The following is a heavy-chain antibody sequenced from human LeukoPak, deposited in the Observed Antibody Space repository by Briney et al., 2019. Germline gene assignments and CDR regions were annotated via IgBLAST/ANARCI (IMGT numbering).Heavy chain of an antibody. Sequence: GRSLRLSCAASGFTFSSYGMHWVRQAPGKGLEWVAVIWYDGSNKYYADSVKGRFTISRDNSKNTLYLQMNSLRAEDTAVYYCARVRAARYFSPFDYWGQGTQVTVSS. V-gene: IGHV3-33*01. CDR2: IWYDGSNK. J-gene: IGHJ4*02. D-gene: IGHD6-6*01. CDR1: GFTFSSYG. CDR3: ARVRAARYFSPFDY.